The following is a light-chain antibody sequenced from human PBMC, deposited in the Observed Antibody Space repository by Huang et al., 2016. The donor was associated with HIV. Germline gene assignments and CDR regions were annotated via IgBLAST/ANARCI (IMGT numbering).Light chain of an antibody. V-gene: IGKV3-20*01. CDR2: GAS. CDR3: QQYGSSPLMYT. CDR1: QCVSSSY. Sequence: EILLTQSPGTLSLSPGERATLSCRASQCVSSSYLALYQQKPGQAPRPLSYGASSRATGIPDRFSGSGSGTDFTLTISRLEPEDFAVYYCQQYGSSPLMYTFGQGTKLEIK. J-gene: IGKJ2*01.